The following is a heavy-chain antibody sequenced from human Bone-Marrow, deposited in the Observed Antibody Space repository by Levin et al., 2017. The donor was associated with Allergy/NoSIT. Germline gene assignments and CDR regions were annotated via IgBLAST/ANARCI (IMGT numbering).Heavy chain of an antibody. CDR1: GYTFTSYG. D-gene: IGHD1-26*01. Sequence: ASVKVSCKASGYTFTSYGISWVRQAPGQGLEWMGWISAYNGNTNYAQKLQGRVTMTTDTSTSTAYMELRSLRSDDTAVYYCARIDIVGATTEPDDAFDIWGQGTMVTVSS. CDR2: ISAYNGNT. CDR3: ARIDIVGATTEPDDAFDI. J-gene: IGHJ3*02. V-gene: IGHV1-18*01.